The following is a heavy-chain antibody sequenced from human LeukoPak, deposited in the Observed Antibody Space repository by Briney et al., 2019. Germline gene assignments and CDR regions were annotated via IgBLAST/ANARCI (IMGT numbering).Heavy chain of an antibody. CDR3: ARERRGSFDY. D-gene: IGHD3-10*01. CDR1: GFTFSSYA. V-gene: IGHV3-30*04. CDR2: ISYDGSNK. J-gene: IGHJ4*02. Sequence: GRSPRLSCAASGFTFSSYAMHWVRQAPGKGLEWVAVISYDGSNKYYADSVKGRFTISRDNSKNTLYLQMNSLRAEDTAVYYCARERRGSFDYWGQGTLVTVSS.